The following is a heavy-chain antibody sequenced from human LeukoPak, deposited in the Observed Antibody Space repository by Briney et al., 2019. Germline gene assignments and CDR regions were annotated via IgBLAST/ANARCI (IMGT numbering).Heavy chain of an antibody. V-gene: IGHV4-59*12. Sequence: KPSETLSLTCTVSGGSISSYYWSWIRQPPGKGLEWIGYIYYSGSTNYNPSLKSRVTISVDTSKNQFSLKLSSVTAADTAVYYCARNAGDSSSWRYYFDYWGQGTLVTVSS. J-gene: IGHJ4*02. CDR2: IYYSGST. CDR3: ARNAGDSSSWRYYFDY. D-gene: IGHD6-13*01. CDR1: GGSISSYY.